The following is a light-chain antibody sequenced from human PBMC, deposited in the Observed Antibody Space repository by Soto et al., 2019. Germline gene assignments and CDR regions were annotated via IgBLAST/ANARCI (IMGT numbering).Light chain of an antibody. V-gene: IGKV1-33*01. Sequence: DIQMTQSPSSLSASVGDRVSITCQASQDIRTSLSWFQQKPGRAPKLLIYGASYLETGVPSRFRGSGSGTDFTFTISSLQTEDIATYYCQHYHNLPPFTFGPGTRVDVK. CDR2: GAS. CDR3: QHYHNLPPFT. CDR1: QDIRTS. J-gene: IGKJ3*01.